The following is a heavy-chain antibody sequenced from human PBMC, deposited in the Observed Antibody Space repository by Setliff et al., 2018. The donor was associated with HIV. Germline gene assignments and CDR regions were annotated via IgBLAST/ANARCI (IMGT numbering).Heavy chain of an antibody. CDR2: IYHSGST. Sequence: SETLSLTCTVSGYSISSGYYWGWIRQPPGKGLEWIGSIYHSGSTYYNSSLKSRVTISVDTSKNQFSLKLSSVTAADTAVYYCARIWADYVWGSYRYKGYFDCWGQGTLVTVSS. J-gene: IGHJ4*02. V-gene: IGHV4-38-2*02. CDR3: ARIWADYVWGSYRYKGYFDC. D-gene: IGHD3-16*02. CDR1: GYSISSGYY.